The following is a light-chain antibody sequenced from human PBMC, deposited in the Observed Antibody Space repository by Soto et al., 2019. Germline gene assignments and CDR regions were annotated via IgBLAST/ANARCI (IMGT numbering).Light chain of an antibody. CDR3: QVWDSSTARV. CDR2: RDS. J-gene: IGLJ3*02. V-gene: IGLV3-9*01. Sequence: SYELTQPLSVSVALGQTARITCGGNNIGSKNVHWYQPKPGQAPVLVIYRDSNRPSGIPERFSGSNSGNTATLTISRAQDGDEADYYCQVWDSSTARVFGGGTKLTV. CDR1: NIGSKN.